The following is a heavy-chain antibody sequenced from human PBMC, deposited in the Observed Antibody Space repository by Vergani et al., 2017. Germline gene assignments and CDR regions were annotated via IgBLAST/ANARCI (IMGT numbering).Heavy chain of an antibody. CDR1: GFTFSSYS. Sequence: EVQLVESGGGLVQPGGSLRLSCAASGFTFSSYSMNWVRQAPGKGLEWVSYISSSSSTIYYADSVKGRFTISRDNAKNSLYLQMNSLRAEDTAVYYCARAKYYYDSSGYYDYYYXMDVWGKGTTVTVSS. CDR3: ARAKYYYDSSGYYDYYYXMDV. D-gene: IGHD3-22*01. J-gene: IGHJ6*03. V-gene: IGHV3-48*04. CDR2: ISSSSSTI.